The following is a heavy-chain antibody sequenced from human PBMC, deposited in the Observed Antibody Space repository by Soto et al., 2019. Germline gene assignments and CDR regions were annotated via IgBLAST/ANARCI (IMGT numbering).Heavy chain of an antibody. V-gene: IGHV1-46*01. J-gene: IGHJ5*02. CDR3: ARDNSQNYGTPAASSWCHP. CDR2: ISPSGDRR. D-gene: IGHD2-15*01. CDR1: GFSFSNYW. Sequence: QAQLVQSGAAVKKPGASVRVSCKASGFSFSNYWMHWVRQAPGQGLEWMAIISPSGDRRNYAQKFQGRVTITRDTSTSTVYMDLSSLKHEDTAVYFCARDNSQNYGTPAASSWCHPWGQGTPVTLSS.